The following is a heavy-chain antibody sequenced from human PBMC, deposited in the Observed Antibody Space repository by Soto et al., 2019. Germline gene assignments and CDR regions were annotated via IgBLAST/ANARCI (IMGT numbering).Heavy chain of an antibody. J-gene: IGHJ5*02. CDR2: ISAYNGNT. D-gene: IGHD2-21*02. Sequence: ASVKVSCKASGDTFNSYAVNWVRQAPGQGLEWMGWISAYNGNTNYAQKLQGRVTMTTDTSTSTAYMELRSLRSDDTAVYYCASRHGDWSLSTNWFDPWG. V-gene: IGHV1-18*01. CDR1: GDTFNSYA. CDR3: ASRHGDWSLSTNWFDP.